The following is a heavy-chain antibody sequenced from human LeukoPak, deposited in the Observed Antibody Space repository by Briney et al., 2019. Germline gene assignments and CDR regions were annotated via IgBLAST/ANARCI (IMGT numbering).Heavy chain of an antibody. J-gene: IGHJ4*02. CDR3: AKDPVAGSKGGGADFDY. D-gene: IGHD6-19*01. CDR1: GFTFKSYT. CDR2: IPSDGSAK. Sequence: GGSLRLSCAASGFTFKSYTMSWVRQAPGKGLEWVTFIPSDGSAKYYTDSVKGRFTISRDNSKNTLYLQMNSLRAEDTALYYCAKDPVAGSKGGGADFDYWGQGTLVTVSS. V-gene: IGHV3-30*04.